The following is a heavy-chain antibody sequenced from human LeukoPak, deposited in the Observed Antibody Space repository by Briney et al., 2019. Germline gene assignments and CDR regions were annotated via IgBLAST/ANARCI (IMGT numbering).Heavy chain of an antibody. D-gene: IGHD3-10*01. CDR2: IYSGGST. CDR1: GFTFSSYG. CDR3: AGYGSGSYSFDY. Sequence: GGSLRLSCAASGFTFSSYGMHWVRQAPGKGLEWVSVIYSGGSTYYADSVKGRFTISRDNSKNTLYLQMNSLRAEDTAMYYCAGYGSGSYSFDYWGQGTLVTVSS. V-gene: IGHV3-66*01. J-gene: IGHJ4*02.